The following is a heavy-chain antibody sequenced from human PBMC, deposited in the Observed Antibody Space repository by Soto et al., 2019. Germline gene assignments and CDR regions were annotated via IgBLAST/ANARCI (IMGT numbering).Heavy chain of an antibody. CDR2: IIPILGIA. V-gene: IGHV1-69*02. CDR3: ASGRYEYSGYDNSWAMDYYYYYMDV. CDR1: GGTFSSYT. D-gene: IGHD5-12*01. Sequence: ASVKVSCKASGGTFSSYTISWVRQAPGQGLEWMGRIIPILGIANYAQKFQGRVTITADKSTSTAYMELSSLRSEDTAVYYCASGRYEYSGYDNSWAMDYYYYYMDVWGKGTTVTVSS. J-gene: IGHJ6*03.